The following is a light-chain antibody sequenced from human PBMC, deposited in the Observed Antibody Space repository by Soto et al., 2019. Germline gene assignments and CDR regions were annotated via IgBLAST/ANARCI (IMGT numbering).Light chain of an antibody. V-gene: IGKV3-20*01. CDR3: QQYGSSPPFT. Sequence: EIVLTQSPGTLSLSPGERATLSCRASQSVISNYLAWYQQKPGQAPRLLIYGASNRATGIPDRFSGSGSGTGFTLTISRLEPDDFAVYFCQQYGSSPPFTFGQGTKVEIK. CDR1: QSVISNY. J-gene: IGKJ2*01. CDR2: GAS.